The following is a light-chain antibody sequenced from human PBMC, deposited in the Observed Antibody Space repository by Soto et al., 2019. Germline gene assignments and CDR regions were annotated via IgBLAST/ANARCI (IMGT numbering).Light chain of an antibody. J-gene: IGLJ3*02. Sequence: QSALTQPPSVSGAPGQRVTISCTGSSSNIGAGYDVHWYQQRPGTAPKLLVAGNRPSGVPDRFSVSKSGASASLPITGLQAEDEADYYCQSYDSSLSRRWVFGGGTKLTVL. CDR3: QSYDSSLSRRWV. CDR1: SSNIGAGYD. V-gene: IGLV1-40*01. CDR2: G.